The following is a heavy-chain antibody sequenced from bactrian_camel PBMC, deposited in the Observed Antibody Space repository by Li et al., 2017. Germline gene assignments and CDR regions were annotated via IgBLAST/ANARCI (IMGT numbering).Heavy chain of an antibody. CDR1: GFTFSTYS. CDR3: AADRSFFTATATDKSEYDY. CDR2: TNAAGVTT. D-gene: IGHD4*01. V-gene: IGHV3S1*01. Sequence: QLVESGGGLVQPGGSLRLSCAASGFTFSTYSMYWVRQTPGKGHEWVSGTNAAGVTTVYAVSVEGRFTMSRDNAKNTVYLQMNSLKPEDTATYYCAADRSFFTATATDKSEYDYWGQGTQVTV. J-gene: IGHJ4*01.